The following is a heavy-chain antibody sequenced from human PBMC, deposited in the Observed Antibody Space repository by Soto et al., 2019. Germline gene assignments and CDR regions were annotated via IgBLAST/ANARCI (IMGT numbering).Heavy chain of an antibody. Sequence: GESLKISCKGSGYSFTSYWISWVRQMPGKGLEWMGRIDPSESYTNYSPSFQGHVTISADKSISTAYLQWSSLKASDTAMYYCARHATRSTVSRGMDVWGQGTTVTVSS. V-gene: IGHV5-10-1*01. CDR1: GYSFTSYW. CDR2: IDPSESYT. J-gene: IGHJ6*02. D-gene: IGHD4-4*01. CDR3: ARHATRSTVSRGMDV.